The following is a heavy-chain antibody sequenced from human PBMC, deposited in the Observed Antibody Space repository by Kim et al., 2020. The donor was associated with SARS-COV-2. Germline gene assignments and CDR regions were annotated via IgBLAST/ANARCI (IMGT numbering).Heavy chain of an antibody. CDR3: ASQTYYYDSSGYYLPDY. D-gene: IGHD3-22*01. Sequence: SETLSLTCTVSGGSISSSSYYWGWIRQPPGKGLEWIGSIYYSGSTYYNPSLKSRVTISVDTSKNQFSLKLSSVTAADTAAYYCASQTYYYDSSGYYLPDYWGQGTLVTVSS. CDR2: IYYSGST. J-gene: IGHJ4*02. CDR1: GGSISSSSYY. V-gene: IGHV4-39*01.